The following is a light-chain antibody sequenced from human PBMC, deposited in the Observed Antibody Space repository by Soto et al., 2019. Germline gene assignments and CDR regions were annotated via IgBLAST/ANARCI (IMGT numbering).Light chain of an antibody. CDR1: RDDIGAYDY. V-gene: IGLV2-14*01. CDR3: NSYTNSSAVV. CDR2: EVT. J-gene: IGLJ2*01. Sequence: SVLTQPASVSGSPGQSITISCAGTRDDIGAYDYVSWYQQHPGNAPKLLVYEVTNRPSGVSDRFSGSKSGNTASLTISGLQAADEADYYCNSYTNSSAVVFGGGTKVTVL.